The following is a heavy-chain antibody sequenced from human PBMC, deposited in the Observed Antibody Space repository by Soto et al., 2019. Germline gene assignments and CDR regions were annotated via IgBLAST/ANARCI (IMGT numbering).Heavy chain of an antibody. CDR2: IIPIFGTA. Sequence: SVPVSFKASGGTFSSYAISWVRQAPGQGLEWMGGIIPIFGTANYAQKFQGRVTITADKSTSTAYMELSSLRSEDTAVYYCAREDPVEMATMAAAFDIWGQGTMVTVSS. CDR1: GGTFSSYA. J-gene: IGHJ3*02. D-gene: IGHD5-12*01. V-gene: IGHV1-69*06. CDR3: AREDPVEMATMAAAFDI.